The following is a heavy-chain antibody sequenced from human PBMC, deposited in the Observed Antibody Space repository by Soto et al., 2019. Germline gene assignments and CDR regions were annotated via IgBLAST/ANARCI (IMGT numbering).Heavy chain of an antibody. J-gene: IGHJ4*02. Sequence: QVQLVESGGGVVQPGRSLRLSCAASGFTFSSYGMHWVRQAPGKGLEWVAVIWYDGSNKYYADSVKGRFTISRDNSKNTLYLQMNSLRAEDTAVYYCARAPHWQTTETYYDFWSGYPVDHFDYWGQGTLVTVSS. CDR1: GFTFSSYG. V-gene: IGHV3-33*01. D-gene: IGHD3-3*01. CDR3: ARAPHWQTTETYYDFWSGYPVDHFDY. CDR2: IWYDGSNK.